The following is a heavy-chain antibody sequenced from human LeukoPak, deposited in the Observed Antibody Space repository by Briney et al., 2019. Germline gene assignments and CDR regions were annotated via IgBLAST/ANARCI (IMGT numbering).Heavy chain of an antibody. CDR3: ARVGSSSPRYYGMDV. CDR1: GGSFSTYA. Sequence: GASVKVSCKSSGGSFSTYAVNWVRQATGQGLEWMGWINPNSGGTNYAQKFQGWVTMTRDTSISTAYMELSRLRSDDTAVYYCARVGSSSPRYYGMDVWGQGTTVTVSS. V-gene: IGHV1-2*04. J-gene: IGHJ6*02. D-gene: IGHD6-13*01. CDR2: INPNSGGT.